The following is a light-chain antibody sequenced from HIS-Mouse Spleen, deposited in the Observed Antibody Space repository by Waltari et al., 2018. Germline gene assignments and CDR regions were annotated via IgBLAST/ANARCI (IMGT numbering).Light chain of an antibody. J-gene: IGLJ2*01. CDR1: ALPKKY. CDR3: YSTDSSGNHRV. V-gene: IGLV3-10*01. Sequence: SYELTQPPSGSVSPGQTARITCSGYALPKKYAYWYQQKSGQAPVLVIYEDSKRPSGIPERFSGSSSGTMATLTISGAQVEDEADYYCYSTDSSGNHRVFGGGTKLTVL. CDR2: EDS.